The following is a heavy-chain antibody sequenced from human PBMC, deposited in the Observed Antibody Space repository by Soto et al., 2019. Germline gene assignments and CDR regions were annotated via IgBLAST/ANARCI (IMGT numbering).Heavy chain of an antibody. D-gene: IGHD2-21*01. J-gene: IGHJ3*02. V-gene: IGHV4-4*02. CDR3: ARASSFRGDCDT. CDR1: GGSIRSSSW. Sequence: QVQLQESGPGLVKASGTLSLTCVVSGGSIRSSSWWTWLRQSPGKGLEWIGEIDHAGSPNYNPSFQSRVPISADNSKNSFSLKMTSVTAADTAKYYCARASSFRGDCDTWGQGTAVTVSS. CDR2: IDHAGSP.